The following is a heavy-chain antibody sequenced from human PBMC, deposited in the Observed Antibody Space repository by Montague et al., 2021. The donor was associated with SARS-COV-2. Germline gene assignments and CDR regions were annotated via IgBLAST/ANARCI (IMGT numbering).Heavy chain of an antibody. CDR1: GFTFSSYS. Sequence: SLRLSCAASGFTFSSYSMNWVRQAPGKGLEWVANIKQDGSEKYYVDSVKGRFTISRDNAKNSLYLQMNSLRAEDTAVYYCARDLRYFDWLFHSSGYYNYFDYWGQGTLVTVSS. CDR2: IKQDGSEK. CDR3: ARDLRYFDWLFHSSGYYNYFDY. J-gene: IGHJ4*02. D-gene: IGHD3-9*01. V-gene: IGHV3-7*01.